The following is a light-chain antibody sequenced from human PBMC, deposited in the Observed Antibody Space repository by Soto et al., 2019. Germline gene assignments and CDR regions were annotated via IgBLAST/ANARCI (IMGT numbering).Light chain of an antibody. J-gene: IGKJ5*01. CDR2: GAS. CDR1: QSVRSTS. Sequence: VFTKTQSTLSLSPGEKATLSFKASQSVRSTSLAWYHQKPGQPPRLLMYGASSRATGIPDRFSGSGSGTDFTLTISRLEPEDFAMYYCQQYGSSLITFGQRTRLAIK. CDR3: QQYGSSLIT. V-gene: IGKV3-20*01.